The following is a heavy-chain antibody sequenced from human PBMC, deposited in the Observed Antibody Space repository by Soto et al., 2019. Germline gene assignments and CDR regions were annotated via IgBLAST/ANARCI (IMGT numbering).Heavy chain of an antibody. Sequence: EGSLRLCCEASGFTFSAYGMHWVRQAPGKGLEWVAVIWYDGTNKDYGDSVKGRFTISRDNSKNTLYLQINSLRAEDTAMYYCARSTGTMTIYQLRFAPWGQGTLVTVSS. D-gene: IGHD2-2*01. CDR2: IWYDGTNK. CDR3: ARSTGTMTIYQLRFAP. V-gene: IGHV3-33*01. CDR1: GFTFSAYG. J-gene: IGHJ5*02.